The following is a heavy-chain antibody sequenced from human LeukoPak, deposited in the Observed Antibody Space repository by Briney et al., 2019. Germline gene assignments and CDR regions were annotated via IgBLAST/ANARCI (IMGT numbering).Heavy chain of an antibody. D-gene: IGHD4-17*01. V-gene: IGHV4-4*07. CDR3: ATNFDHGYYSY. Sequence: SETLSLTCTVSGGSISSYYWSWIRQPAGKGLEWIGRIYTSGSTNYNPSLKSRVTISVDKSKNQFSLKLSSVTAADTAVYYCATNFDHGYYSYWGQGSLVTVSS. CDR1: GGSISSYY. J-gene: IGHJ4*02. CDR2: IYTSGST.